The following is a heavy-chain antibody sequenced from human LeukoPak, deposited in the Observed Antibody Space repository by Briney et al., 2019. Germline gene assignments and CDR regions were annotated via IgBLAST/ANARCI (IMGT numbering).Heavy chain of an antibody. CDR2: INSDGSTT. V-gene: IGHV3-74*01. CDR1: GLTFSSYW. J-gene: IGHJ5*02. CDR3: TRRVSATRWFDP. D-gene: IGHD2-15*01. Sequence: GGSLRLSCAASGLTFSSYWMHWVRQAPGKGRGWVSRINSDGSTTNYAGSVKGRFTISRDNAENTLYLQMNSLRVEDTAVYYCTRRVSATRWFDPWGQGTLVTVSS.